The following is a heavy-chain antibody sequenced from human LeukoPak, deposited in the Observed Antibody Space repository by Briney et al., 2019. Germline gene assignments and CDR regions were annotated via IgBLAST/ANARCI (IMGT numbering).Heavy chain of an antibody. Sequence: SETLSLXCTVSGGSISSGDYYWSWGRQPPGKGLEWIGFIYYSGITSYNPSLKSRVTISLDTSKNYFSLKLTSVTAADTAMYYCARGDYYDSSGYYYHWGQGTLVTVSS. CDR3: ARGDYYDSSGYYYH. V-gene: IGHV4-30-4*08. J-gene: IGHJ5*02. CDR2: IYYSGIT. D-gene: IGHD3-22*01. CDR1: GGSISSGDYY.